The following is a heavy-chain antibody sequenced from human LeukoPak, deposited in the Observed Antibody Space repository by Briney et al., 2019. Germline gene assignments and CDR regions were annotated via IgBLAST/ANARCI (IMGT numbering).Heavy chain of an antibody. CDR2: ISGSTSFI. CDR1: GFTFSTYT. D-gene: IGHD1-14*01. J-gene: IGHJ4*02. Sequence: GGSLRLSCAASGFTFSTYTMNWVRQAPGKGLEWVSSISGSTSFIYYADSVKGRFTISRDNAKNSLYLQMNSLRAEDTAVYYCATRDRLPEDYWGQGTLVTVSS. CDR3: ATRDRLPEDY. V-gene: IGHV3-21*01.